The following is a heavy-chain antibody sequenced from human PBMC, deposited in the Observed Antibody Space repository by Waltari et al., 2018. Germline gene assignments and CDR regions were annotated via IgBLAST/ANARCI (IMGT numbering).Heavy chain of an antibody. CDR1: GFTFSSYA. D-gene: IGHD1-26*01. Sequence: EVQLLESGGGLVQPGGSLRLSCAASGFTFSSYAMSWVRQAPGKGVEGGSAISGSGGSTYYADSVKGRFTISRDNSKNTLYLQMNSLRAEDTAVYYCAKGDGSYGSGFAFDIWGQGTMVTVSS. CDR2: ISGSGGST. J-gene: IGHJ3*02. V-gene: IGHV3-23*01. CDR3: AKGDGSYGSGFAFDI.